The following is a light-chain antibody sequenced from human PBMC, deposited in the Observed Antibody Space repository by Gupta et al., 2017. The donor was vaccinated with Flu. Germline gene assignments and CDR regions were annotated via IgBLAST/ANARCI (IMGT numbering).Light chain of an antibody. Sequence: EIVLTQSPATLSLSPGERATLSCRASQSVSSYLAWYQQKPGPAPRLIIYDASSRSSGIADRFSGSGCATDFTLTSSGREDEDFAVYYWQDRRDSFNFGQGTKVEIK. CDR3: QDRRDSFN. CDR2: DAS. CDR1: QSVSSY. J-gene: IGKJ2*01. V-gene: IGKV3-11*01.